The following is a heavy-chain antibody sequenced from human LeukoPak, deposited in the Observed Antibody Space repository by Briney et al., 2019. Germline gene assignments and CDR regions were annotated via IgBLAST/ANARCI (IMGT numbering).Heavy chain of an antibody. CDR1: GDSISSSSYY. CDR3: ATDGKYYSSGDY. Sequence: SETLSLTCTVSGDSISSSSYYWVWLRQPPGKGLEWIATIYYSGSTYYNPSLKSRVTISVDTSKNQFSLRLSSVTAADTAVYYCATDGKYYSSGDYWGQGTLVTVSS. J-gene: IGHJ4*02. V-gene: IGHV4-39*02. CDR2: IYYSGST. D-gene: IGHD6-19*01.